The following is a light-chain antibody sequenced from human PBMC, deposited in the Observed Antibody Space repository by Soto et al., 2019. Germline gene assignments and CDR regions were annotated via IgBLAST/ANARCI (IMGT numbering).Light chain of an antibody. CDR2: GTS. CDR3: QHYVGSP. J-gene: IGKJ4*01. V-gene: IGKV3-20*01. Sequence: EIVLTQSPGTLSLSPGERATLSCRASQSVSSSYLAWYQRKPGQAPRLLIYGTSSRATGIPDRFSGSGSGTDFTLTISRLEPEDFAVYYCQHYVGSPFGGGTKVEIK. CDR1: QSVSSSY.